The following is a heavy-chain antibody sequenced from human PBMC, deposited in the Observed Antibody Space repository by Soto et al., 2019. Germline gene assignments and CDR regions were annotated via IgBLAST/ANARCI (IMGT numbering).Heavy chain of an antibody. J-gene: IGHJ5*02. CDR1: GGSFSGYY. CDR3: ARRSMVRGLRFYP. CDR2: INHSGST. D-gene: IGHD3-10*01. V-gene: IGHV4-34*01. Sequence: QVQLQQWGAGLLKPSETLSLTCAVYGGSFSGYYWSWIRQPPGKGLEWIGEINHSGSTNYKPSLKSRVTISVDTSKNQFSLKVSSVTAADTAVYYCARRSMVRGLRFYPWGQGTLVTVSS.